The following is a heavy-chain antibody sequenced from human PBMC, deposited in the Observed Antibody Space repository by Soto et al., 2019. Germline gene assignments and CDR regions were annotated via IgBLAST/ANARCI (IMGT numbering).Heavy chain of an antibody. J-gene: IGHJ6*02. Sequence: QVRLVESGGGMVQPGRSLRLSCAASGFAFHNYSMHWVRQAPGKGLEWVAIMSMDGSNKYYADSVKGRFTISRDNSKSMLFLQVSSLRPEDTAVYFCARDRVPYVYFYYGMDVWGQGTTVTVS. CDR1: GFAFHNYS. D-gene: IGHD3-10*02. CDR2: MSMDGSNK. CDR3: ARDRVPYVYFYYGMDV. V-gene: IGHV3-30-3*01.